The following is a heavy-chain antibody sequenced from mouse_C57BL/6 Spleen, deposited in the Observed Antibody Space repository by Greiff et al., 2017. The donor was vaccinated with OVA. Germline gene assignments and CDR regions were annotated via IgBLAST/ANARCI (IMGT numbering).Heavy chain of an antibody. J-gene: IGHJ3*01. CDR1: GYTFTDYE. CDR2: IDPETGGT. D-gene: IGHD3-2*02. V-gene: IGHV1-15*01. Sequence: QVQLQQSGAELVRPGASVTLSCKASGYTFTDYEMHWVKQTPVHGLEWIGAIDPETGGTAYNQKFKGKVILTADKSSSTAYMELRSLTSEDSAVYYCTSPGPDSSGYGAYWGQGTLVTVSA. CDR3: TSPGPDSSGYGAY.